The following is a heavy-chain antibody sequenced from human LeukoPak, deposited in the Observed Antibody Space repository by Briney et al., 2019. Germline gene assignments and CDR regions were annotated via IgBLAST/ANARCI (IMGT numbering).Heavy chain of an antibody. V-gene: IGHV3-7*01. CDR2: IKQDGSEK. CDR3: ARDGGDSPFDI. J-gene: IGHJ3*02. Sequence: GGSLRLSCAASGFTFSSYWMSWVRQAPGKGLEWVANIKQDGSEKYYVDSVKDRFTISRDNAKNSLYLQMNSLRAEDTAVYYCARDGGDSPFDIWGQGTMVPVSS. D-gene: IGHD4-23*01. CDR1: GFTFSSYW.